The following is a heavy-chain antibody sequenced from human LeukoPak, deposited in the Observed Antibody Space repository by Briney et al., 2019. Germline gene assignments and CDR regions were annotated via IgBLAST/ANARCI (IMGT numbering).Heavy chain of an antibody. CDR1: GGSVSSGSYY. V-gene: IGHV4-61*01. Sequence: SETLSLTCTVSGGSVSSGSYYWSWIRQSPGKGLEWIGYIFYSGSTNYNPSLKSRVTISVDTSKNQFSLKLSSVTAADTAVYYCARSSGDYGVWGQGTMVTVSS. CDR2: IFYSGST. J-gene: IGHJ3*01. D-gene: IGHD4-17*01. CDR3: ARSSGDYGV.